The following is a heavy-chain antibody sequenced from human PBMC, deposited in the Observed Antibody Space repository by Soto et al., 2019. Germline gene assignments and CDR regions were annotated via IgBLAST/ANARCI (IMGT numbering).Heavy chain of an antibody. D-gene: IGHD2-2*01. CDR1: GASISIGGYY. V-gene: IGHV4-31*03. Sequence: QVQLQESGPGLVKPSQTLSLTCTVSGASISIGGYYWSWIRQHPGKGLEWIGYIYDSGITDYNPSLKSRLYISVGTSKTQFSLNLTSVTAADTAVYYCARDRGYQVNGFDIWGQGTMVTVSS. J-gene: IGHJ3*02. CDR2: IYDSGIT. CDR3: ARDRGYQVNGFDI.